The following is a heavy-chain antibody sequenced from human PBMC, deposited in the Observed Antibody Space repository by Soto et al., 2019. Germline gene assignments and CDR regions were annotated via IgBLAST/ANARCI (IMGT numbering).Heavy chain of an antibody. Sequence: ASVKVSCKASGYTFTGYYMHWVRQAPGQGLEWMGWINPNSGGTNYAQKFQGWVTMTRDTSISTAYMELSRLRSDDTAVYYCAREAFDMVRGVATYGMDVWGQGTTVTVSS. CDR3: AREAFDMVRGVATYGMDV. J-gene: IGHJ6*02. CDR1: GYTFTGYY. V-gene: IGHV1-2*04. CDR2: INPNSGGT. D-gene: IGHD3-10*01.